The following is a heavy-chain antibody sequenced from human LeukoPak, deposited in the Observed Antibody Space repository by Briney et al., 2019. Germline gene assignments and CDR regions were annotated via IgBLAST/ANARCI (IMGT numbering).Heavy chain of an antibody. CDR1: GYTFTSYY. D-gene: IGHD2-21*02. Sequence: GASVKVSCKASGYTFTSYYMHWVRQAPGQGLEWMGIINPSGGSTSYAQKFQGRVTMTRDMSTSTVYMGLSSLRSEDTAVYYCARGRGIVVVTAILGYWGQGTLVTVSS. V-gene: IGHV1-46*01. J-gene: IGHJ4*02. CDR2: INPSGGST. CDR3: ARGRGIVVVTAILGY.